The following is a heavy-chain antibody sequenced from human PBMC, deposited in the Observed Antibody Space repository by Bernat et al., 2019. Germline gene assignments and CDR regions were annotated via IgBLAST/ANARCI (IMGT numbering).Heavy chain of an antibody. Sequence: EVQLVESGGGLVKPGGSLRLSCAASGFTFSSYSMIWVRQAPGKGLEWVSSISSSSSYIYYADSVKGRFTISRDNAKNSLYLQMNSLRAEDTAVYYCARGRDYVWGSYRTFDYWGQGTLVTVSS. J-gene: IGHJ4*02. D-gene: IGHD3-16*01. CDR2: ISSSSSYI. CDR3: ARGRDYVWGSYRTFDY. V-gene: IGHV3-21*01. CDR1: GFTFSSYS.